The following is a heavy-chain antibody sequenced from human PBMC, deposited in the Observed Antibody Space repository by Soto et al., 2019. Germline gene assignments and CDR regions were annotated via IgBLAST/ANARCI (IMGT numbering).Heavy chain of an antibody. CDR1: GGTFSSYA. V-gene: IGHV1-69*06. Sequence: SVKVSCKASGGTFSSYAISWVRQAPGQGLEWMGGIIPIFGTANYAQKFQGRVTITADKSTSTAYLELSSLRSEDTAVYYCARDGEVRGVIITYYYYGIDVWGQGTTVTV. CDR3: ARDGEVRGVIITYYYYGIDV. CDR2: IIPIFGTA. D-gene: IGHD3-10*01. J-gene: IGHJ6*02.